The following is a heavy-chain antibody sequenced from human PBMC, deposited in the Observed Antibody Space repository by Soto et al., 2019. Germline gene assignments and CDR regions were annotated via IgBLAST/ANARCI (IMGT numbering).Heavy chain of an antibody. CDR3: ARAHYGDYGYGMDV. CDR2: IYHSGST. V-gene: IGHV4-30-2*01. D-gene: IGHD4-17*01. J-gene: IGHJ6*02. Sequence: QLQLQESGSGLVKPSQTLSLTCAVSGGSISSGGYSWSWIRQPPGKGLEWIGYIYHSGSTYYNPSLNSRVSISVDRSKNQFSLKLSSVTAADMAVYYCARAHYGDYGYGMDVWGQGTTVTVSS. CDR1: GGSISSGGYS.